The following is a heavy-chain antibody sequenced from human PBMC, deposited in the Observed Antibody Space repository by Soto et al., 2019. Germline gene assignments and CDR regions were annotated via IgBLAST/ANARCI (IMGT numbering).Heavy chain of an antibody. V-gene: IGHV1-18*04. D-gene: IGHD3-10*01. CDR3: ARGGFAYGYVDY. Sequence: PSVKVSCKTSGYTFTSYGVIWVRQAPGQGLERMGWISTYNVDTKYAQKFQGRVTMTTDTSTTTAFMELRSLRSDDTAVYYCARGGFAYGYVDYWGQGTPVTVSS. CDR1: GYTFTSYG. J-gene: IGHJ4*02. CDR2: ISTYNVDT.